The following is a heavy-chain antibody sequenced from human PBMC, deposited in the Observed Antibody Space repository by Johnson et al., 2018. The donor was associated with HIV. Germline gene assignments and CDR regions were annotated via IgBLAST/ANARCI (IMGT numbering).Heavy chain of an antibody. CDR3: AKDRSGSAGAFDI. CDR2: IGTAGDT. D-gene: IGHD1-26*01. Sequence: VQLVESGGGLVQPGGSLRLSCAASGFTFSSYDMHWVRQATGKGLEWVSAIGTAGDTYFADSVKGRFTISRDNFKNTVYLQMNSLRTVDTAVYYCAKDRSGSAGAFDIWGQGTMVTVSS. J-gene: IGHJ3*02. CDR1: GFTFSSYD. V-gene: IGHV3-13*01.